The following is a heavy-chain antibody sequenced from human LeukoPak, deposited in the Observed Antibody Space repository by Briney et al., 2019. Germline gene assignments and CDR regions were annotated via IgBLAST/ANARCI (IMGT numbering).Heavy chain of an antibody. CDR2: ISWKSGSI. CDR3: AKARVRYFDGFDY. J-gene: IGHJ4*02. V-gene: IGHV3-9*01. CDR1: GLTFDDYA. D-gene: IGHD3-9*01. Sequence: GGSLRLSCAASGLTFDDYARHWVRQAPGKGLEGVSGISWKSGSIGYADSVKGRFTISRDNAKNSLYLQMNSLRAEDTALYYCAKARVRYFDGFDYWGQGTLVTVSS.